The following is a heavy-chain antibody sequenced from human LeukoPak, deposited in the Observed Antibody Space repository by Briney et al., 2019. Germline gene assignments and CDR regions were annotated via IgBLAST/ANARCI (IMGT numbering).Heavy chain of an antibody. Sequence: GGSLRLSCSASGFTFSSYAMHWVRQAPGKGLEYVSAISSNGGTTYYADSVKGRFTISRDNSNNTLYLQMRSLRAEDTPVYYCVKDLLGWTPFDYWGQGSPVTVSS. V-gene: IGHV3-64D*09. CDR3: VKDLLGWTPFDY. CDR2: ISSNGGTT. CDR1: GFTFSSYA. D-gene: IGHD6-19*01. J-gene: IGHJ4*02.